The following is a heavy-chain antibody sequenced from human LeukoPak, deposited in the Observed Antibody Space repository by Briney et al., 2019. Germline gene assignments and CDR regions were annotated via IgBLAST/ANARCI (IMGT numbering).Heavy chain of an antibody. Sequence: GGSLRLSCAASGFTSSSYAMHWVRQAPGKGLEYVSAISSNGGSTYYANSVKGGFTISRDNSKNTLYLQMGSLRAEDMAVYYCARCGYSYGLFYYYGMDVWGQGTTVTVSS. CDR3: ARCGYSYGLFYYYGMDV. J-gene: IGHJ6*02. CDR2: ISSNGGST. D-gene: IGHD5-18*01. V-gene: IGHV3-64*01. CDR1: GFTSSSYA.